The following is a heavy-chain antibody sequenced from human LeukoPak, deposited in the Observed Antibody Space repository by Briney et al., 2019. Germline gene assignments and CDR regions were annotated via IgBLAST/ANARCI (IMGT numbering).Heavy chain of an antibody. V-gene: IGHV4-61*02. D-gene: IGHD3-22*01. CDR2: IYTSGST. J-gene: IGHJ4*02. CDR1: GGSISSGSYY. Sequence: PSETLSLTCTVSGGSISSGSYYWSWIRQPAGKGLEWIGRIYTSGSTNYNPSLKSRVTISVDTSKNQFSLKLSSVTAADTAVYYCARAYEALDYWGQGTLVTVSS. CDR3: ARAYEALDY.